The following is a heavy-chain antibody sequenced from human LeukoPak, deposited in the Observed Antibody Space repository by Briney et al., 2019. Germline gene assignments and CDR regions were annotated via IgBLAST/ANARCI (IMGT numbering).Heavy chain of an antibody. J-gene: IGHJ4*02. CDR2: IYHSGST. V-gene: IGHV4-38-2*02. CDR1: GYSISSGYY. Sequence: PSETLSLTCTVSGYSISSGYYWGWIRQPPGKGLEWIGSIYHSGSTYYNPSLKSRVTISVDTSKNQFSLKLSSVTAADTAVYYCARLRYFDWLPDYWGQGTLVTVSS. CDR3: ARLRYFDWLPDY. D-gene: IGHD3-9*01.